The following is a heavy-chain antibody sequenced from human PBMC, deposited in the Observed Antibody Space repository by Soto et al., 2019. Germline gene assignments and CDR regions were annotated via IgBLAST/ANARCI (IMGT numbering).Heavy chain of an antibody. CDR1: GFTFNNYG. J-gene: IGHJ4*02. CDR3: AKAATVVTLYYFDY. CDR2: ITDSGGST. D-gene: IGHD2-2*01. Sequence: GGSLRLSCAASGFTFNNYGMSWVRQAPGKGLEWVSAITDSGGSTYYADSVKGRFTISRDNSKNTVYLQMNSLRPEDTAVYYCAKAATVVTLYYFDYWGQGTLVTVSS. V-gene: IGHV3-23*01.